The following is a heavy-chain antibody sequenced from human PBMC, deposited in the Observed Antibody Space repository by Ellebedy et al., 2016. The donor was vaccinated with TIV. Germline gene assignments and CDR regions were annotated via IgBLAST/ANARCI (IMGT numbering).Heavy chain of an antibody. CDR2: ISSSSSTI. CDR1: GFTFSSYS. D-gene: IGHD5-18*01. J-gene: IGHJ6*02. Sequence: GGSLRLXXAASGFTFSSYSMNWVRQAPGKGLEWVSYISSSSSTIYYADSVKGRFTISRDNAKNSLYLQMNSLRDEDTAVYYCARDSGYSYGYNYGMDVWGQGTTVTVSS. CDR3: ARDSGYSYGYNYGMDV. V-gene: IGHV3-48*02.